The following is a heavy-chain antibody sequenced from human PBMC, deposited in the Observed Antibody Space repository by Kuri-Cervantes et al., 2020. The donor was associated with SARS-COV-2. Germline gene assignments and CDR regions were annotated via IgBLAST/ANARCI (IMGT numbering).Heavy chain of an antibody. CDR3: AKDAGIGANWGDGLDY. CDR2: IRYDGSNK. CDR1: GFLFSASA. D-gene: IGHD7-27*01. J-gene: IGHJ4*02. V-gene: IGHV3-30*02. Sequence: GESLKISCEVSGFLFSASAIHWVRQASGKGLEWVAFIRYDGSNKYYADSVKGRFTISRDNSKNTLYLQMNSLRAEDTAVYYCAKDAGIGANWGDGLDYWGQGTLVTVSS.